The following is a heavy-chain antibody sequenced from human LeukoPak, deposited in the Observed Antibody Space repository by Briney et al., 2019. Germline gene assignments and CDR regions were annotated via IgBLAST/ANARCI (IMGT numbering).Heavy chain of an antibody. J-gene: IGHJ6*03. CDR1: GFTFSSYA. CDR3: AKDLFYYYYMDV. CDR2: ISGSGGST. Sequence: PGGSLRLSCAASGFTFSSYAMSWVRQAPGKGLEWVSVISGSGGSTYYADSVKGRFTISRDNPKNTLYLQMNSLRAQDTAVYYCAKDLFYYYYMDVWGKGTTVTVSS. V-gene: IGHV3-23*01.